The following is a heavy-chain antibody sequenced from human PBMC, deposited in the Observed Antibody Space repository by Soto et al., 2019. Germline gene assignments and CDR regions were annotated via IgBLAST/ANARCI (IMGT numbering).Heavy chain of an antibody. CDR2: VYYSGTT. Sequence: PSETLSLTWSVSGGSVSNKTYYGSWIRQPPGKILDWIGYVYYSGTTNYNPSLKSRVTISVDLSKNQFSLRLSSVTTADTALYYCARTTAVPNTLRSRYFFDYWGQGTLVTSPQ. D-gene: IGHD4-17*01. CDR1: GGSVSNKTYY. V-gene: IGHV4-61*01. J-gene: IGHJ4*02. CDR3: ARTTAVPNTLRSRYFFDY.